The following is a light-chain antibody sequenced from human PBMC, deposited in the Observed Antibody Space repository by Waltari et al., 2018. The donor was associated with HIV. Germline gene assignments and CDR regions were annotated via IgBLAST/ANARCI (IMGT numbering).Light chain of an antibody. Sequence: QSALTQPPSTSGTPGQRVTISCSGSSAHIGKYVVNWFQQVPGTAPKLLVSGRDQRPSGVPDRFSGSKSGTSGSLAISGLQSEDEGDYYCAVWDDSVNGYVFGTGTKVTVL. CDR3: AVWDDSVNGYV. V-gene: IGLV1-44*01. CDR2: GRD. J-gene: IGLJ1*01. CDR1: SAHIGKYV.